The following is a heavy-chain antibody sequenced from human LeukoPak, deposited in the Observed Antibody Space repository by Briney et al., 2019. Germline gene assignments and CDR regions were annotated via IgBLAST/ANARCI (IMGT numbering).Heavy chain of an antibody. CDR1: GGSISSYY. CDR2: IYTSGST. J-gene: IGHJ4*02. Sequence: SETLSLTCTASGGSISSYYGSWIRQPAGKGLEWIGRIYTSGSTNYNPSLKSRVTMSVDTSKNQFSLKLSSATAADTAVYYCARGGSVAGPFDFDYWGQGTLVTVSS. CDR3: ARGGSVAGPFDFDY. V-gene: IGHV4-4*07. D-gene: IGHD6-19*01.